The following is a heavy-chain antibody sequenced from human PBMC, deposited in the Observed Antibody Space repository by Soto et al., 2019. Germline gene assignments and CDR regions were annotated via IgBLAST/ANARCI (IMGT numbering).Heavy chain of an antibody. CDR2: ISYDGSNK. Sequence: GGSLRLSCAASGFTFSSYAMHWVRQAPGKGLEWVAVISYDGSNKYYADSVKGRFTISRDNSKNTLYLQMNSLRAEDTAVYYCARDHGETAIPFDYWGQGTLVTVS. CDR1: GFTFSSYA. V-gene: IGHV3-30-3*01. J-gene: IGHJ4*02. D-gene: IGHD2-21*02. CDR3: ARDHGETAIPFDY.